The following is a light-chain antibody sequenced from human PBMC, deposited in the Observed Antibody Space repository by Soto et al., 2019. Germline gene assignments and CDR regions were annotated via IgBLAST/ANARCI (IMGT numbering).Light chain of an antibody. Sequence: QSALTQPRSVSGSPGQSVTISCTGTSSDVGGYNYVSWYQLHPGKAPKLMIYDVSKRPSGVPDRFSGSKSGNTASLTISGLQGEDEADYYCCSYAGSYTLVFGGGTQLTVL. CDR2: DVS. V-gene: IGLV2-11*01. CDR3: CSYAGSYTLV. J-gene: IGLJ2*01. CDR1: SSDVGGYNY.